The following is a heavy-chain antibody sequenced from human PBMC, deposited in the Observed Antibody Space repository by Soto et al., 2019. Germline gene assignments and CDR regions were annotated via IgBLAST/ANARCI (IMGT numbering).Heavy chain of an antibody. Sequence: GGSLRLSCAASGFTFSSHDLHWVRQGAEKGLEWVAAIGTAANTFYPDSVKGRFIISRDNTRNSVYLQMSNLRVDDTAMYYCERGRCFGVTCDFLDYCTRGTLV. V-gene: IGHV3-13*01. CDR2: IGTAANT. D-gene: IGHD3-9*01. CDR3: ERGRCFGVTCDFLDY. J-gene: IGHJ4*02. CDR1: GFTFSSHD.